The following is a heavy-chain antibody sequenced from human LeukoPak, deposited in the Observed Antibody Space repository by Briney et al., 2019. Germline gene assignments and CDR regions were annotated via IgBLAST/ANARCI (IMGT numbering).Heavy chain of an antibody. D-gene: IGHD3-22*01. Sequence: GGSLRLSCAASGFTSGSYGMSWVRQAPGKGLEWVSFITPNADRTSYADSVEGRFTISRDNPRNTLYMQMNSLRDEDTAVYYCAIMHGYYDGSGYWVQWGQGTLVTVSS. V-gene: IGHV3-23*01. CDR3: AIMHGYYDGSGYWVQ. CDR2: ITPNADRT. J-gene: IGHJ1*01. CDR1: GFTSGSYG.